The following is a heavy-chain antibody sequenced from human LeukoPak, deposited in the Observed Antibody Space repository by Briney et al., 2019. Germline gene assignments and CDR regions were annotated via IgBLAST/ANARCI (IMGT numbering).Heavy chain of an antibody. CDR3: ARVPAFYYGDYWTSSNYFDY. CDR2: MYYNGNT. Sequence: PSETLSLTCSVSGGSISSYYWSWIRQPPGKGLEWIGYMYYNGNTNYNPSLKSRVTISVDKSRSQFSLKLTSVTAADTAVYYCARVPAFYYGDYWTSSNYFDYWGQGTLVTVSS. CDR1: GGSISSYY. J-gene: IGHJ4*02. V-gene: IGHV4-59*12. D-gene: IGHD4-17*01.